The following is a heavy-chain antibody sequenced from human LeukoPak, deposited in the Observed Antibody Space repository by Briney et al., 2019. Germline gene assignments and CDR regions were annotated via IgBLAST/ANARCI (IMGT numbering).Heavy chain of an antibody. CDR3: AKDGFSLVRFLEWSLLDGFDP. J-gene: IGHJ5*02. V-gene: IGHV1-8*03. CDR1: GYTFTGYY. D-gene: IGHD3-3*01. Sequence: ASVKVSCKASGYTFTGYYMHWVRQAPGQGLEWMGWMNPNSGNTGYAQKFQGRVTITRNTSISTAYMELSSLRSEDTAVYYCAKDGFSLVRFLEWSLLDGFDPWGQGTLVTVSS. CDR2: MNPNSGNT.